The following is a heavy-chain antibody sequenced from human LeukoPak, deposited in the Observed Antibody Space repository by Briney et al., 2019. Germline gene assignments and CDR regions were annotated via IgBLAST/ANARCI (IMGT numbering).Heavy chain of an antibody. J-gene: IGHJ4*02. V-gene: IGHV3-21*04. CDR1: GLTFSSYS. D-gene: IGHD3-22*01. Sequence: GGSLRLSCAASGLTFSSYSMNWVRQAPGKGLEWVSSISSSSSYIYYADSVKGRFTISRDNAKNSLYLQMNSLRAEDTAVYYCARAYRHSYYYDSSGYYYPFGYWGQGTLVTVSS. CDR2: ISSSSSYI. CDR3: ARAYRHSYYYDSSGYYYPFGY.